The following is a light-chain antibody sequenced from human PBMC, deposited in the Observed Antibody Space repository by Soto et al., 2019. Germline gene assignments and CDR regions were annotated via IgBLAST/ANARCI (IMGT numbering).Light chain of an antibody. V-gene: IGKV3-20*01. CDR3: QQYGSSLPWT. Sequence: EVGLTQSPGTLSLSPGERATLSCRASQSVNSSSLAWYQQKPGQSPRLLIYGASSRASGTPGRFSGSGSGTDFSLTITRLEPDDFAVYYCQQYGSSLPWTFGQGTKVDSK. CDR1: QSVNSSS. CDR2: GAS. J-gene: IGKJ1*01.